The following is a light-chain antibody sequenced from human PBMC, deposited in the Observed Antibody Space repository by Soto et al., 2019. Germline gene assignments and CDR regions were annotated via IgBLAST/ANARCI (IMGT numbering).Light chain of an antibody. V-gene: IGKV3-15*01. CDR2: GAS. Sequence: EIVMTQSPATLSVSPGERATLSCRASQSVSSKLAWYQQRPGQAPRLLIYGASTRATGIPARFSGSGSGTEFTLTISSLQSEDFAVYYCQQYNNWVTFGGGTKLEIK. CDR1: QSVSSK. J-gene: IGKJ4*01. CDR3: QQYNNWVT.